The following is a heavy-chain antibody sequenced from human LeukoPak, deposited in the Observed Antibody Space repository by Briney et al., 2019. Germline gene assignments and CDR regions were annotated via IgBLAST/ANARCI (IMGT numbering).Heavy chain of an antibody. CDR2: IWYDGSNK. D-gene: IGHD6-13*01. CDR1: GFTFSSYG. J-gene: IGHJ6*04. CDR3: ARALISSSWRTWATYYYYGMDV. V-gene: IGHV3-33*01. Sequence: GGSLRLSCAASGFTFSSYGMHWVRQAPAKGLEWVAVIWYDGSNKYYADSVKGRFTISRDNSKNTLYLQMNSLRAEDTAVYYCARALISSSWRTWATYYYYGMDVWGKGTTVTVSS.